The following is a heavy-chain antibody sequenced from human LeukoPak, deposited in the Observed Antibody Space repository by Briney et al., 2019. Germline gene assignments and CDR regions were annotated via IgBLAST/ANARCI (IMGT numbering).Heavy chain of an antibody. CDR2: ISAYNGNT. D-gene: IGHD3-10*01. V-gene: IGHV1-18*01. CDR1: GYTFTSSG. J-gene: IGHJ5*02. CDR3: ARDPGAWFDP. Sequence: GASVKVSCKASGYTFTSSGISWVRHAPGPGLELMGLISAYNGNTNYEQKLQGRVPMTTDTSTTTAYVELRSLRSDDAAVYYCARDPGAWFDPWGQGTLVSVSS.